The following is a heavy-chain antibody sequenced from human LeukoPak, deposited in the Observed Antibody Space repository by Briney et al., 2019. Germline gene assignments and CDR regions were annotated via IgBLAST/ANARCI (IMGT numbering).Heavy chain of an antibody. CDR2: ISWNSGSI. J-gene: IGHJ4*02. D-gene: IGHD6-13*01. CDR1: GFTFDDYA. V-gene: IGHV3-9*01. Sequence: GGSLRLSCAASGFTFDDYAMHWVRHAPGKGLEWVSGISWNSGSIGYADSVKGRFTISRDNAKNSLYLQMNSLRAEDTALYYCAKDSSSWTTNFDYWGQGTLVTVSS. CDR3: AKDSSSWTTNFDY.